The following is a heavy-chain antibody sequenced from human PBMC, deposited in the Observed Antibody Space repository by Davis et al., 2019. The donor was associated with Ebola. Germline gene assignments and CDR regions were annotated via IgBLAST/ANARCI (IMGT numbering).Heavy chain of an antibody. V-gene: IGHV3-30*02. D-gene: IGHD3-3*01. J-gene: IGHJ6*03. CDR3: AKVLAYYYYMDV. CDR2: IRYDGSNK. Sequence: PGGSLRLSCAASGFTFSSYGMHWVRQAPGKGLEWVAFIRYDGSNKYYADSVKGRFTISRDNSKNTLYLQMNSLRAEDTAVYYCAKVLAYYYYMDVWGKGTTVTVSS. CDR1: GFTFSSYG.